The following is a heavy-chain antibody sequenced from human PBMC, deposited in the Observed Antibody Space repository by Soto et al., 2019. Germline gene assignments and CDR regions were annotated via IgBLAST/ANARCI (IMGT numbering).Heavy chain of an antibody. CDR1: GYTFTSYA. CDR2: INADNGNT. J-gene: IGHJ4*02. V-gene: IGHV1-3*01. Sequence: QVQLVQSGAEVKKPGASVKVSCKASGYTFTSYAMHWVRQAPGQRPEWMGWINADNGNTKYSQKLQGRVTITRDTSASTGYMELSSLRSEDTAVYYCARNGVGTYRFDYWGQGTLVTVSS. D-gene: IGHD1-1*01. CDR3: ARNGVGTYRFDY.